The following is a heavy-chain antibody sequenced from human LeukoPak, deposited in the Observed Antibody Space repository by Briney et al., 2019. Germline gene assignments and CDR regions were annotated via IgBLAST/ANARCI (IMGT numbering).Heavy chain of an antibody. CDR2: ISGDGGST. CDR1: GFTFSSYA. CDR3: AKDRGSDMGGFDY. Sequence: GGSLRLSCAVSGFTFSSYATSWVRQAPGKGLEWVSVISGDGGSTYYADSVKGRFTISRDNSKNTMYLQMNSLRAEDTAVYYCAKDRGSDMGGFDYWGQGTLVTVSS. V-gene: IGHV3-23*01. J-gene: IGHJ4*02. D-gene: IGHD2-21*02.